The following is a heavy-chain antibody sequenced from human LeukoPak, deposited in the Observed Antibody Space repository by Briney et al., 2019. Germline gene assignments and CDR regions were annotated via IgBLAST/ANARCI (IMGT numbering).Heavy chain of an antibody. J-gene: IGHJ4*02. CDR1: GGTFSSYE. Sequence: SVNVSCKAYGGTFSSYEISWVRQAPGQGLEWMGGIIPIFGTANYAPKFQGRVTITADESTSTAYMEMSSLRSEDTAVYYCARDHGFYTSGRDYWGQGTLVIVSS. V-gene: IGHV1-69*13. CDR2: IIPIFGTA. CDR3: ARDHGFYTSGRDY. D-gene: IGHD3-10*01.